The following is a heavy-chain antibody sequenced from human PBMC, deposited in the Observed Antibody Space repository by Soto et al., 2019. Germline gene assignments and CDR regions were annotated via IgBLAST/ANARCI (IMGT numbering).Heavy chain of an antibody. D-gene: IGHD5-12*01. V-gene: IGHV6-1*01. CDR2: TYYRSKWYN. CDR1: GDSVSSNSAA. CDR3: AKGDNLGPKTGYAFDP. J-gene: IGHJ5*02. Sequence: QTLPLTCAISGDSVSSNSAAWNWIRQSPSRGLEWLGRTYYRSKWYNDYAVSVKSRIIINPDTSNNQFSLQLNSVTPEDTAVYFCAKGDNLGPKTGYAFDPWGQGIIVTVSS.